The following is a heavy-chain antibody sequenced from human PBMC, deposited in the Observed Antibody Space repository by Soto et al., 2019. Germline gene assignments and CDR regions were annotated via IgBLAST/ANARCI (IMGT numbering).Heavy chain of an antibody. V-gene: IGHV4-39*01. CDR2: IYYSGST. J-gene: IGHJ5*01. CDR3: ASVRMVRGVGGFDP. D-gene: IGHD3-10*01. Sequence: QLLESGPGLVKPSETLSLTCTVSGGSISSSSYYWGWIRQPPGKGLEWIGSIYYSGSTYYNPSLKSRVTISVDTSKNQFSLKLSSVTAADTAVYYCASVRMVRGVGGFDPWGQGTLVTVSS. CDR1: GGSISSSSYY.